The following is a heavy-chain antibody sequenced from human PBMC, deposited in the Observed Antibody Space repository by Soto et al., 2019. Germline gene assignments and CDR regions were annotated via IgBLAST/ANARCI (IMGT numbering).Heavy chain of an antibody. J-gene: IGHJ6*02. CDR3: AKEDPITPSGWYHYYYGMDV. CDR2: ISGSGGST. D-gene: IGHD6-19*01. CDR1: VFTFSSYA. Sequence: GGSLRLSCAASVFTFSSYAMSWVRQAPGKGLEWVSAISGSGGSTYYADSVKGRFTISRDNSKNTLYLQMNSLRAEDTAVYYCAKEDPITPSGWYHYYYGMDVWGQGTTVTVSS. V-gene: IGHV3-23*01.